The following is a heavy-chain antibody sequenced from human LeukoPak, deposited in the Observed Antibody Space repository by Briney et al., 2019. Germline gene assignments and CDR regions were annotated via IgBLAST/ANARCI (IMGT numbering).Heavy chain of an antibody. CDR2: IITDGTTQ. Sequence: GGSLRLSCAASGFTFSNYWMSWVRQAPGKGLEWMASIITDGTTQYYVDSMKGRFTISRDNAKNSLYLQVNSLRVEDTAVYYCADVDANAWGQGTLVTVSS. CDR1: GFTFSNYW. V-gene: IGHV3-7*01. CDR3: ADVDANA. J-gene: IGHJ5*02. D-gene: IGHD2-15*01.